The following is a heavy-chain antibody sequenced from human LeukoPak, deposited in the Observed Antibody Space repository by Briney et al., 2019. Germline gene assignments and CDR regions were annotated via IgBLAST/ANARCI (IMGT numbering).Heavy chain of an antibody. Sequence: GGSLRLSCTASGFTFGDYAMSWFRQAPGKGLEWVGFIRFKGYGGTTEYAASVKGRFTISRDDSKNTLYLQMNSLKTEDTAVYYYTTLRPWIQPRWGQGTLVTVSS. V-gene: IGHV3-49*03. CDR1: GFTFGDYA. D-gene: IGHD5-18*01. CDR2: IRFKGYGGTT. CDR3: TTLRPWIQPR. J-gene: IGHJ3*01.